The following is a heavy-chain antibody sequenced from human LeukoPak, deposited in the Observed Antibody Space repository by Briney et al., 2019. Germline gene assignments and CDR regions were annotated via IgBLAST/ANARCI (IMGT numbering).Heavy chain of an antibody. Sequence: GGSLRLSCAASGFTFTTYTMHWVRQAPGKGLEWGSAISGSGGSTYYADSVKGRFTISRDNSKNTLYLQMNSLRAEDTAVYYCAKEGQSGSYYYPVITLEKLENWFDPSGQGTLVTVSS. V-gene: IGHV3-23*01. D-gene: IGHD1-26*01. CDR3: AKEGQSGSYYYPVITLEKLENWFDP. CDR1: GFTFTTYT. J-gene: IGHJ5*02. CDR2: ISGSGGST.